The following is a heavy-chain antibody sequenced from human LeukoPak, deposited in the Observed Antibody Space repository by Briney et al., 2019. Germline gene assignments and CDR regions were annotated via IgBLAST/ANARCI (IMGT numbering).Heavy chain of an antibody. Sequence: SGTLSLTCTASGGTISSYYWSWIRQPPGKGLEWIGYIYTSGSTNYNPSLKSQVTISVDTSKNQFSLKLSSVTAADTAVYYCARQVVPAANYYYYYMDVWGKGTTVTVSS. J-gene: IGHJ6*03. CDR2: IYTSGST. CDR3: ARQVVPAANYYYYYMDV. CDR1: GGTISSYY. D-gene: IGHD2-2*01. V-gene: IGHV4-4*09.